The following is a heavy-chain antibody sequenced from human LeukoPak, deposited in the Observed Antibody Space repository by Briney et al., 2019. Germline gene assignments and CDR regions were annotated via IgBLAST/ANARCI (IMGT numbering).Heavy chain of an antibody. Sequence: SETLSLTCAVYGGSFSGYFWSWIRQPPGKGLEWIGEINHSGSTDYNPSLKSRVTMSVDTSNKQFSLKLSSVTAADTAVYYCARVGVGATISYYCYMDVWGKGTTVTVSS. CDR3: ARVGVGATISYYCYMDV. D-gene: IGHD1-26*01. CDR1: GGSFSGYF. V-gene: IGHV4-34*01. CDR2: INHSGST. J-gene: IGHJ6*03.